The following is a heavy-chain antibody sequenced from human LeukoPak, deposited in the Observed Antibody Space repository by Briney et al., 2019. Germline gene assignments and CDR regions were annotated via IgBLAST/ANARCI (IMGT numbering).Heavy chain of an antibody. CDR3: AKDGAQYSSGPECDP. J-gene: IGHJ5*02. CDR1: GLHFSGTA. CDR2: ISHDGMNA. V-gene: IGHV3-23*01. D-gene: IGHD6-19*01. Sequence: GGSLRLSCAASGLHFSGTAMSWVRQAPGKGLEWVSAISHDGMNAYYADSVKGRFTISRDNSKKTVSLEMSSLTAADTGVYYCAKDGAQYSSGPECDPRGMGALVTVSP.